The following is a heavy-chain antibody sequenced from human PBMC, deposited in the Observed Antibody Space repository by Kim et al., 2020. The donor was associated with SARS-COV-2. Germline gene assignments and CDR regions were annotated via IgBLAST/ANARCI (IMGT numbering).Heavy chain of an antibody. D-gene: IGHD3-22*01. J-gene: IGHJ3*02. Sequence: ADSVKGRFTISRDNAKNSLYLQMNSLRAEDTALYYCAKGVYDSTVDAFDIWGQGTMVTVSS. V-gene: IGHV3-9*01. CDR3: AKGVYDSTVDAFDI.